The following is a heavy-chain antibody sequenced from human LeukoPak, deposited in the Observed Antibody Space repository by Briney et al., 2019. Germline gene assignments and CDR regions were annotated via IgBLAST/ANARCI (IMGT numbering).Heavy chain of an antibody. D-gene: IGHD3-22*01. J-gene: IGHJ4*02. V-gene: IGHV1-69*13. Sequence: GASVKVSCKASGGTFSSYAISWVRQAPGQGLEWMGGIIPIFGTANYTQKFQGRVTITADESTSTAYMELSSLRSEDTAVYYCARDRGDSSGYYLGYFDYWGQGTPVTVSS. CDR1: GGTFSSYA. CDR3: ARDRGDSSGYYLGYFDY. CDR2: IIPIFGTA.